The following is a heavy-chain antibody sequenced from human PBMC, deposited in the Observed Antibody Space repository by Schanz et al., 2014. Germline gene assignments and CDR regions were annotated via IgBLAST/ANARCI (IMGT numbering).Heavy chain of an antibody. CDR1: GFKFENYA. CDR3: ARDGGRDGYNLAFDV. V-gene: IGHV3-23*04. J-gene: IGHJ3*01. Sequence: EVQLVESGGGLVQPGGSLSLSCAASGFKFENYAMNWVRQAPGKGLEWISSMYINSGSTQYADSVKGRFIISRDSSKNTLFLQMNSLRAEDTAVYFCARDGGRDGYNLAFDVWGQGTLVTVSS. CDR2: MYINSGST. D-gene: IGHD5-12*01.